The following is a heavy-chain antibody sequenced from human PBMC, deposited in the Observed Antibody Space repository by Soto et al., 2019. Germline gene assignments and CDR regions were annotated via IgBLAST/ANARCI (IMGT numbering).Heavy chain of an antibody. D-gene: IGHD3-9*01. J-gene: IGHJ4*02. Sequence: PGGSLRLSCVASGFNLSHPWMTWVRQAAGKGLEWVGRIKSKTDGGTADYAAPVKGRATISRDDSKNTVYLQMNSLKTEDTAVYYCTTGIYYDILTGYHNVAYWGQGALVTVPS. CDR3: TTGIYYDILTGYHNVAY. V-gene: IGHV3-15*01. CDR2: IKSKTDGGTA. CDR1: GFNLSHPW.